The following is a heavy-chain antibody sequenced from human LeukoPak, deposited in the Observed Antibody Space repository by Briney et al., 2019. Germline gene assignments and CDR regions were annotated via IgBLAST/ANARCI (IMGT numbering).Heavy chain of an antibody. CDR2: ISSSSSYI. CDR1: GFTFSSYS. V-gene: IGHV3-21*01. J-gene: IGHJ3*02. CDR3: ARYGAYYYDSGYAFDI. D-gene: IGHD3-22*01. Sequence: GGSLRLSCAASGFTFSSYSMNWVRQAPGKGLEWVSSISSSSSYIYYADSVKGRFTISRDNAKSSLYLQMNSLRAEDTAVYYCARYGAYYYDSGYAFDIWGQGTMVTVSS.